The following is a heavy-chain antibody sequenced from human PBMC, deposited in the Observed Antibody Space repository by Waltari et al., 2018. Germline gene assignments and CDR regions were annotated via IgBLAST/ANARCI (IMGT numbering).Heavy chain of an antibody. D-gene: IGHD3-22*01. CDR3: ASLPGNYYDSSGYYGGNFDY. CDR1: GFTFSSYE. J-gene: IGHJ4*02. Sequence: GGGLVQPGGSLRLSCAASGFTFSSYEMNWVRQAPGKGLEWVSYISSSGSTIYYADSVKGRFTISRDNAKNSLYLQMNSLRAEDTAVYYCASLPGNYYDSSGYYGGNFDYWGQGTLVTVSS. V-gene: IGHV3-48*03. CDR2: ISSSGSTI.